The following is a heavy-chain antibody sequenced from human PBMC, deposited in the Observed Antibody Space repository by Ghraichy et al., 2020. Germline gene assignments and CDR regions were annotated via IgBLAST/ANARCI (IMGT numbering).Heavy chain of an antibody. J-gene: IGHJ3*01. CDR3: AKDLRSTTSLYAFHL. CDR2: ISGSGGST. V-gene: IGHV3-23*01. CDR1: GFTFSSYA. D-gene: IGHD2-2*01. Sequence: GGSLRLSCAVSGFTFSSYAMSWVRQAPGKGLEWVSSISGSGGSTYYADSVKGRFTISRDNSKNTLYMQMNSLRAEDTAVYYCAKDLRSTTSLYAFHLWGQGTMVTV.